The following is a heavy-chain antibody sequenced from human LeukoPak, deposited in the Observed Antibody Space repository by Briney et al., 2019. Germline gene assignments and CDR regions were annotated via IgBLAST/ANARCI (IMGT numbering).Heavy chain of an antibody. Sequence: ASVKVSCKASGYTFTSYYMHWVRQAPGQGLEWMGIINPSGGSTSYAQKFQGRVTMTRDTSTNTVYMELSSLRSEDTAVYYCARVGSYYYDSSGYYYYYGMDVWGQGTTVTVSS. CDR3: ARVGSYYYDSSGYYYYYGMDV. CDR2: INPSGGST. J-gene: IGHJ6*02. CDR1: GYTFTSYY. D-gene: IGHD3-22*01. V-gene: IGHV1-46*01.